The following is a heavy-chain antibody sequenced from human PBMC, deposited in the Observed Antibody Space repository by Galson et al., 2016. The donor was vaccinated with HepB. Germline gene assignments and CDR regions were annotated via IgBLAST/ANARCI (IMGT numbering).Heavy chain of an antibody. Sequence: SLRLSCAASGFIFNRYWMSWVRQAPGKGLEWVANIKEDGSEKYYVDSVRGRFTISRDNAKNSLYLQMNSLRAEDTAVYYCARDCGSGSEFDYWGRGTLVTVSS. V-gene: IGHV3-7*01. CDR3: ARDCGSGSEFDY. CDR2: IKEDGSEK. D-gene: IGHD3-10*01. J-gene: IGHJ4*02. CDR1: GFIFNRYW.